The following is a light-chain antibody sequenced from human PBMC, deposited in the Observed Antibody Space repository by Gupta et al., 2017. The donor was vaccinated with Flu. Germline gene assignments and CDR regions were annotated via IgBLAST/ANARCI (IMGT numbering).Light chain of an antibody. CDR2: GAS. CDR3: QQNCSSPIT. Sequence: EIVLTKFPGTLSLSPGARATLSCRASQSVSSNYLAWYQQKPDQAPRLLIYGASSRATGIPDRFSGSGSGTDFTLTISRLEPEDFAVYYCQQNCSSPITFGQGTQLDIK. V-gene: IGKV3-20*01. CDR1: QSVSSNY. J-gene: IGKJ2*01.